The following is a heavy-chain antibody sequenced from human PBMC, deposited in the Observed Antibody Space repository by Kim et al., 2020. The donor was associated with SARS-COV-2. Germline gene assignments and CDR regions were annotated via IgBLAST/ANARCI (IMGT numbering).Heavy chain of an antibody. CDR3: ASAWFVALFPGGFDP. Sequence: SETLSLTCSVSGYSITTVSYYWVWIRQSPGKGLEWIGSIYHTGSTYYNPSLKSRVTLSVDTSKNHLSLHSNSVTATDTAVYYWASAWFVALFPGGFDPWG. J-gene: IGHJ5*02. CDR2: IYHTGST. CDR1: GYSITTVSYY. D-gene: IGHD3-10*01. V-gene: IGHV4-39*02.